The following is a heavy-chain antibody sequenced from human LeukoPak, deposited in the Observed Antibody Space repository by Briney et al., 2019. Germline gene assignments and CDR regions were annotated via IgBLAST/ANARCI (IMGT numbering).Heavy chain of an antibody. D-gene: IGHD3-10*01. CDR2: IYYSGST. CDR1: GGSISSGGYY. V-gene: IGHV4-31*03. Sequence: PSQTLSLTCTVSGGSISSGGYYWSWIRQHPGKGLEWIGYIYYSGSTYYNPSPKSRVTISVDTSKNQFSLKLSSVTAADTAVYYCARDDLVRGSIDYWGQGTLVTVSS. J-gene: IGHJ4*02. CDR3: ARDDLVRGSIDY.